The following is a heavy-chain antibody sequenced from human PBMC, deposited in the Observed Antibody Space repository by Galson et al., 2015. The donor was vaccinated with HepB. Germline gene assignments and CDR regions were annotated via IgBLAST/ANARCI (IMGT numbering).Heavy chain of an antibody. V-gene: IGHV4-34*01. D-gene: IGHD3-3*01. CDR2: INHSGST. J-gene: IGHJ6*02. Sequence: ETLSLTCAVYGGSFSGYYWSWIRQPPGKGLEWIGEINHSGSTNYNPSLKSRVTISVDTSKNQFSLKLSSVTAADTAVYYCARGGGIKRFLEWLKPAPPSRGYYHGMDVWGRGTTVTVSS. CDR3: ARGGGIKRFLEWLKPAPPSRGYYHGMDV. CDR1: GGSFSGYY.